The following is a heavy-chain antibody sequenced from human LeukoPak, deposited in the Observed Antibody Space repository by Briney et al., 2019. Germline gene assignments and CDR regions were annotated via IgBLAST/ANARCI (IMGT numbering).Heavy chain of an antibody. CDR1: GVTFSSYA. D-gene: IGHD2-21*01. Sequence: TGGSLRLSCAASGVTFSSYAMHWVRQAPGKGLEYVSAISSNGGSTYYANSVKGRFTISRDNSKNTLYLQMGRLRAEDMAVYYCARGSFYHIAWDYWGQATLVTVSS. V-gene: IGHV3-64*01. J-gene: IGHJ4*02. CDR3: ARGSFYHIAWDY. CDR2: ISSNGGST.